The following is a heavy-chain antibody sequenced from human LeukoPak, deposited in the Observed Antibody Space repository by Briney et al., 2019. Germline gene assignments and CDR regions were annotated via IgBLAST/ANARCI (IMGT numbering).Heavy chain of an antibody. V-gene: IGHV3-21*01. D-gene: IGHD3-10*01. Sequence: GGSLRLSCAASGFTFSTYSMHWVRQAPGKGLEWVSSIDSNSASIYYADSVKGRFTISRDDAKNSLYLQMNSLRAEDTAVYYCARLDPLFYGSGIDYWGQGTLVTVSS. J-gene: IGHJ4*02. CDR3: ARLDPLFYGSGIDY. CDR1: GFTFSTYS. CDR2: IDSNSASI.